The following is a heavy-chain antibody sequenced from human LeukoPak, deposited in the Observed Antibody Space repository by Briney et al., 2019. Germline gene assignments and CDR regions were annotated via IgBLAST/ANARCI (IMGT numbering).Heavy chain of an antibody. CDR3: ARGVGLLWFGELSPLDN. CDR1: GGTFSDYA. V-gene: IGHV1-69*10. J-gene: IGHJ4*02. Sequence: ASVKVSCKASGGTFSDYALNWVRQAPGQGLEWMGVFIPILGTANSTQKFQDRVTITADISTNTVYMELSSLRSDDTAVYYCARGVGLLWFGELSPLDNWGQGTLVIVSS. D-gene: IGHD3-10*01. CDR2: FIPILGTA.